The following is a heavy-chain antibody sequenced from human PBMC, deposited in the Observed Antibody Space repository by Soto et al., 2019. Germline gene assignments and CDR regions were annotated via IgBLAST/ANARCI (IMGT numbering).Heavy chain of an antibody. Sequence: QVPLQESGPGLVKPSETLSLTCTVSGGSISSYYWSWIRQPPGKGLEWIGYIYYSGSTNYNPSLKSRVTISVDRSKNQFSLKLSSVTAADTAVYYCARVGIQLWFAIDYWGQGTLVTVSS. J-gene: IGHJ4*02. CDR1: GGSISSYY. V-gene: IGHV4-59*01. CDR2: IYYSGST. CDR3: ARVGIQLWFAIDY. D-gene: IGHD5-18*01.